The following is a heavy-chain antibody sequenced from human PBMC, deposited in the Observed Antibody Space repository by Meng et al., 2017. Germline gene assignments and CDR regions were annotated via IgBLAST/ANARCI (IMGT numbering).Heavy chain of an antibody. J-gene: IGHJ4*02. V-gene: IGHV1-69*01. Sequence: GQLVQSGAEVKKPGSSVKVSCKASGGPFNSYAISWVRQAPGQGLEWMGGIIPIFGTANYAQKFQGRVTITADESTSTAYMELSSLRSEDTAVYYCARDDYSNYLPFDYWGQGTLVTVSS. CDR2: IIPIFGTA. CDR1: GGPFNSYA. D-gene: IGHD4-11*01. CDR3: ARDDYSNYLPFDY.